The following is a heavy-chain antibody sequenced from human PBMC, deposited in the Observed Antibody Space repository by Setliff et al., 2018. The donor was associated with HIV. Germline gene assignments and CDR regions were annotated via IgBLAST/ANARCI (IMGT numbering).Heavy chain of an antibody. D-gene: IGHD3-16*02. Sequence: SETLSLTCTVSGGSISSSSYYWGWIRQPPGKGLEWIGSIYYNGSTYYNPSLKSRVTISVATSKNQFSRKLSSVTAADTAVYYCARDYYDYVWGSYRLFDYWGQGTLVTVSS. J-gene: IGHJ4*02. CDR1: GGSISSSSYY. V-gene: IGHV4-39*07. CDR2: IYYNGST. CDR3: ARDYYDYVWGSYRLFDY.